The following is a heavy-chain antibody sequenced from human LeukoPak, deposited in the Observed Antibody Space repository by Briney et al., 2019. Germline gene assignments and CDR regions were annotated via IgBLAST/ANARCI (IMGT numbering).Heavy chain of an antibody. J-gene: IGHJ4*02. Sequence: GGSLRLSCAASGFTVSNNYMIWVRQAPGKGLEWVSVIYTGGSTYYADSVKGRFTISRDNSKNTLYLQMNSLRAEDTAVYYCARGRSGNYFDYWGQGTLVTVSS. D-gene: IGHD1-26*01. V-gene: IGHV3-53*01. CDR1: GFTVSNNY. CDR2: IYTGGST. CDR3: ARGRSGNYFDY.